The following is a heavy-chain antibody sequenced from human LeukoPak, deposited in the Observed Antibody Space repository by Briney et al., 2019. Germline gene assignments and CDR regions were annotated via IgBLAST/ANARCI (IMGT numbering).Heavy chain of an antibody. Sequence: GGSLRLSCAASGFTFSSYEMNWVRQAPGKGLEWVSCISSSGSTIYYADSVKGRFTISRDNAKNSLYLQMNSMRAEDTAVYYCARDSMGRHDYGDSEPYYYYYGMDVWGQGTTVTVSS. CDR1: GFTFSSYE. D-gene: IGHD4-17*01. J-gene: IGHJ6*02. CDR3: ARDSMGRHDYGDSEPYYYYYGMDV. V-gene: IGHV3-48*03. CDR2: ISSSGSTI.